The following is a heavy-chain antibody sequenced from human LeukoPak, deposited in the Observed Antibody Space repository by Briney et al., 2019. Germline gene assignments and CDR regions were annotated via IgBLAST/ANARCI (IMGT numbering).Heavy chain of an antibody. CDR2: IYYSGST. V-gene: IGHV4-30-4*08. Sequence: SQTLSLTCTVSGGSISSGDYYWSWIRQPPGKGLEWIGYIYYSGSTYYNPSLKSRATISVDTSKNQFSLKLSSVTAADTAVYYCARGYDFWSGYYSYYFDYWGQGTLVTVSS. CDR1: GGSISSGDYY. D-gene: IGHD3-3*01. J-gene: IGHJ4*02. CDR3: ARGYDFWSGYYSYYFDY.